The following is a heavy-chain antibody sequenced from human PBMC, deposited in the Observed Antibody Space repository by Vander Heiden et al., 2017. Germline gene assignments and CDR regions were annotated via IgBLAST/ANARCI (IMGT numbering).Heavy chain of an antibody. D-gene: IGHD1-26*01. CDR3: TTGGSYSAFDI. CDR2: IKSKAEGGAT. CDR1: GFTFTNVW. V-gene: IGHV3-15*07. J-gene: IGHJ3*02. Sequence: EVQLVESGGGLVKPGGSLRLFCAVSGFTFTNVWMNWVRQAPGKGLEWVGRIKSKAEGGATDYAAPVKGRFTISRDDSENTVYLQMNSLKSEDTAVYYCTTGGSYSAFDIWGQGTMVTVSS.